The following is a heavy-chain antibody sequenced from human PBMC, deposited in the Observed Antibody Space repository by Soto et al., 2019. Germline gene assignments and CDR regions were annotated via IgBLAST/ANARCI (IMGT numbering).Heavy chain of an antibody. CDR1: GGSFIGYY. V-gene: IGHV4-34*01. Sequence: SETLSLTCAVYGGSFIGYYWSWIRQPPGKGLEWIGEINHSGSTNYNPSLKSRVTISVDTSKNQFSLKLSSVTAADTAVYYCARGHRMASDYWGQGTLVTVSS. CDR3: ARGHRMASDY. J-gene: IGHJ4*02. CDR2: INHSGST.